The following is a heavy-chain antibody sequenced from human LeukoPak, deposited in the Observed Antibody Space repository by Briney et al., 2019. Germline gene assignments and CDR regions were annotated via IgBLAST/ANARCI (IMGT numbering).Heavy chain of an antibody. D-gene: IGHD1-26*01. CDR2: ISSSSSTI. CDR1: GFTFSSYS. V-gene: IGHV3-48*04. CDR3: ARDNVGATLDY. Sequence: PGGSLRLSCAASGFTFSSYSMNWVRQAPGKGLEWVSYISSSSSTIYYADSVKGRFTISRDNAKNSLYLQMNSLRAEDTAVYYCARDNVGATLDYWGQGTLVTVSS. J-gene: IGHJ4*02.